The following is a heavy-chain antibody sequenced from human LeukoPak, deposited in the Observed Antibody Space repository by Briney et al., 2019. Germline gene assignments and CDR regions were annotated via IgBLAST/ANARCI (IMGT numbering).Heavy chain of an antibody. CDR1: GFTFSSYG. V-gene: IGHV3-30*18. CDR2: IGYDGSTE. J-gene: IGHJ4*02. CDR3: AKEYSSGRIDY. Sequence: PGRSLRLSCAAFGFTFSSYGMHWVGQAPGKGLEGVAVIGYDGSTEYYADSVKGRFTISRDNSKNTLHLQTNSLRAEDTGVYYCAKEYSSGRIDYWGQGTLVTVSS. D-gene: IGHD6-19*01.